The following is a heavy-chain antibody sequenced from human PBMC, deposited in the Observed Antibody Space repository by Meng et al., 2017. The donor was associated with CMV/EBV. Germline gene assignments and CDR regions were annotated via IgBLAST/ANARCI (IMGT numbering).Heavy chain of an antibody. V-gene: IGHV3-30*04. Sequence: FTCSSYAMHWVRQAPGKGLEWVAVISYDGSNKYYADSVKGRFTISGDNSKNTLYLQMNSLRAEDTAVYYCARDMGPYCGGDCYGPVYWGQGTLVTVSS. CDR3: ARDMGPYCGGDCYGPVY. J-gene: IGHJ4*02. CDR2: ISYDGSNK. CDR1: FTCSSYA. D-gene: IGHD2-21*01.